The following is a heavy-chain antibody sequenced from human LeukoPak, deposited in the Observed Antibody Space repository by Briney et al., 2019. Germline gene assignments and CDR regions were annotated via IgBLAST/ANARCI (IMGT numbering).Heavy chain of an antibody. CDR1: GYTFTSYG. V-gene: IGHV1-18*01. Sequence: ASVTVSCKASGYTFTSYGISWVRQAPGQGLEWMGWISGYNGNTNYAQKLQGRVTMTTDTSTNTAYMELRSLISDDTAVYYCARRSGDIVVVPGASTTKYYYYYMDVWGKGTTVTVSS. CDR3: ARRSGDIVVVPGASTTKYYYYYMDV. J-gene: IGHJ6*03. D-gene: IGHD2-2*01. CDR2: ISGYNGNT.